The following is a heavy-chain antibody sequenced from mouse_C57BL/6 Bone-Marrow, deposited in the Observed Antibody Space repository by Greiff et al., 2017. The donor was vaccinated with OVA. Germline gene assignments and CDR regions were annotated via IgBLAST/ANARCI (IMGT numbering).Heavy chain of an antibody. D-gene: IGHD1-1*01. CDR3: AREGSTVGGTRDYFYAMDY. CDR1: GYTFTSYW. Sequence: QVQLQQSGAELVRPGSSVKLSCKASGYTFTSYWMDWVKQRPGQGLEWIGNIYPSDSETHYNQKFKDKATLTVDKSSSTAYLQLSSLTSEDSAVYYCAREGSTVGGTRDYFYAMDYWGQGTSVTVSS. CDR2: IYPSDSET. J-gene: IGHJ4*01. V-gene: IGHV1-61*01.